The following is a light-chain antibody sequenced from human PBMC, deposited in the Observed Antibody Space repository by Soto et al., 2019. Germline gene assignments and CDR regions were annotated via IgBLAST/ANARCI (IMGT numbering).Light chain of an antibody. CDR2: SSD. Sequence: QAVVTQPPSASGTPGQRVTISCSGSLSNIGSNPVHWYQQLPGTAPKLLIYSSDQRPSGVPDRFSGSKSGTSASLAISGLQSDDEADYYCATWDGTLDSPVFGGGTKVTVL. V-gene: IGLV1-44*01. J-gene: IGLJ2*01. CDR3: ATWDGTLDSPV. CDR1: LSNIGSNP.